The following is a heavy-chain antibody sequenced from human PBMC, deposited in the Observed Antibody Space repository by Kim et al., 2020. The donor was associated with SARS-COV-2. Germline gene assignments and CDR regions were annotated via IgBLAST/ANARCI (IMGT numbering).Heavy chain of an antibody. D-gene: IGHD3-10*01. CDR2: INHSGST. CDR3: ARSSDYYGSGSYYRWSWFDP. CDR1: GGSFSGYY. Sequence: SETLSLTCAVYGGSFSGYYWSWIRQPPGKGLEWIGEINHSGSTNYNPSLKSRVTISVDTSKNQFSLKLSSVTAADTAVYYCARSSDYYGSGSYYRWSWFDPWGQGTLVTVSS. V-gene: IGHV4-34*01. J-gene: IGHJ5*02.